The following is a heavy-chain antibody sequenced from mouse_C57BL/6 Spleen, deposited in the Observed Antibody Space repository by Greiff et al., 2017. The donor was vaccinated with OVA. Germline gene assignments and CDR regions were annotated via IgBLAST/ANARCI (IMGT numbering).Heavy chain of an antibody. CDR3: ARGNYGSAWFAY. J-gene: IGHJ3*01. D-gene: IGHD1-1*01. CDR1: GFTFSDYG. Sequence: EVQLQESGGGLVKPGGSLKLSCAASGFTFSDYGMHWVRQAPEKGLEWVAYISSGSSTIYYADTVKGRFTISRDNAKNTLFLQMTSLRSEDTAMYYCARGNYGSAWFAYWGQGTLVTVSA. V-gene: IGHV5-17*01. CDR2: ISSGSSTI.